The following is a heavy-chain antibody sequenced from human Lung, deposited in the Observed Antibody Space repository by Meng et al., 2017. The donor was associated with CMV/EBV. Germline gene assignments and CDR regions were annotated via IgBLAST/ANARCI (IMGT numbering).Heavy chain of an antibody. J-gene: IGHJ5*02. CDR2: INDNSGGT. D-gene: IGHD2-15*01. V-gene: IGHV1-2*02. Sequence: YTFSGYYMHWVRQAPGQGLEWMGWINDNSGGTNYAQKFQGRVTVTRDTSISTAYMELSRLRSDDTAVYYCARAGDCSGGRCSGWFDPWGQGTLVTVSS. CDR1: YTFSGYY. CDR3: ARAGDCSGGRCSGWFDP.